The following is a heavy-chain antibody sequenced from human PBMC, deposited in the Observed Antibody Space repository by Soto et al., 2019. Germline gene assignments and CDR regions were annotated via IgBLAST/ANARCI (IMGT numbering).Heavy chain of an antibody. J-gene: IGHJ4*02. V-gene: IGHV1-69*04. Sequence: ASVKVSCKASGGTFSSYTISWVRQAPGQGLEWMGRIIPILGIANYAQKFQGRVTITADKSTSTAYMELSSLRSEDTAVYYCAREIIGGGTSLWGQGTLVTVSS. CDR3: AREIIGGGTSL. CDR2: IIPILGIA. CDR1: GGTFSSYT. D-gene: IGHD1-1*01.